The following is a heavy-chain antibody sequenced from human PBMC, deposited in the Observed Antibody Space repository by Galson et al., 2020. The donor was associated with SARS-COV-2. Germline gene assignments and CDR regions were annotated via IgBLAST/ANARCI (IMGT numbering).Heavy chain of an antibody. Sequence: GESLKISCAASGFTFSSYGMHWVRQAPGKGLEWVAVIWYDGSNKYYADSVKGRFTISRDNSKNTLYLQMNSLRAEDTAVYYCAKGAAAGLDPGGQGTLVTVSS. D-gene: IGHD6-13*01. J-gene: IGHJ5*02. CDR3: AKGAAAGLDP. V-gene: IGHV3-33*06. CDR1: GFTFSSYG. CDR2: IWYDGSNK.